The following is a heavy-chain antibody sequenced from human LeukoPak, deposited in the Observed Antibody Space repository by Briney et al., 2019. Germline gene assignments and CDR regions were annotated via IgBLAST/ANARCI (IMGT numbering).Heavy chain of an antibody. V-gene: IGHV3-23*01. CDR2: ISGNGGTT. D-gene: IGHD2-21*02. CDR3: AKDRIGCSGDCFSDTETFQN. Sequence: GGSLRLSCAASGFIFDRYVMSWVRQAPGKGLEWVSGISGNGGTTYYPDSVKGRFTVSRDNSRNTLYPQMNSLRGDDTAVYYCAKDRIGCSGDCFSDTETFQNWGQGILVTVSS. J-gene: IGHJ1*01. CDR1: GFIFDRYV.